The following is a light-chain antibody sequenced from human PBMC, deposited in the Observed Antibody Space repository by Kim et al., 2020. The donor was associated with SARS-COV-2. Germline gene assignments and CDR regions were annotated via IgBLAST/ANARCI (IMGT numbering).Light chain of an antibody. J-gene: IGLJ2*01. Sequence: ALGQIVRITCQGDSLRSYYASWYQQKRGQTPVLVIYSKNNRPSGIPDRFSGSSSGNTASLTITGAQAEDEADYYCNSRDSSGNHLVFGGGTQLTVL. V-gene: IGLV3-19*01. CDR3: NSRDSSGNHLV. CDR2: SKN. CDR1: SLRSYY.